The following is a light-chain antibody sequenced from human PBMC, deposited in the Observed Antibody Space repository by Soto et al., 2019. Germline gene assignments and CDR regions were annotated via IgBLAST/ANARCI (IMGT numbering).Light chain of an antibody. V-gene: IGKV1-8*01. J-gene: IGKJ3*01. CDR2: AAS. Sequence: ASRMTQSPSSLSASTGDRVTITCRASQGISSYLAWYQQKPGKAPKLLIYAASTLQSGVPSRFSGSGSGTDFTLTLRCLQSEDFATYYCQQYYSYPGTFGPGTKVDIK. CDR1: QGISSY. CDR3: QQYYSYPGT.